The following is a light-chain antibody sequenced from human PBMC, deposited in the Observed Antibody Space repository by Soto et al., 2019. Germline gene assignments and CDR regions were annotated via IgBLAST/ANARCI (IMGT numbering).Light chain of an antibody. CDR3: SSYAGSNNFGV. V-gene: IGLV2-8*01. J-gene: IGLJ1*01. CDR2: AVS. Sequence: QSALTQPASVSGSPGQSITISCSGTSSDIGSYNHVAWYQQFPGKSPKLMIYAVSDRPPGVPDRFSGSKSGNTASLTVSGLQAEDEADYYCSSYAGSNNFGVFGTGTKLTVL. CDR1: SSDIGSYNH.